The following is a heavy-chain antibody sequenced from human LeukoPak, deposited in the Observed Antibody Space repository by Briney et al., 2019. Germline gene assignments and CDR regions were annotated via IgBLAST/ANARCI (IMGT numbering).Heavy chain of an antibody. CDR1: GFTFDDYG. CDR2: INWNGGST. V-gene: IGHV3-20*04. D-gene: IGHD2-2*01. CDR3: ARGFRYCSSTSCSIFDY. Sequence: GGSLRLSCAASGFTFDDYGMSWVRQAPGKWLEWVSGINWNGGSTGYADSVKGRFTISRDNAKNSLYLQMNSLRAEDTALYYCARGFRYCSSTSCSIFDYWGQGTLVTVSS. J-gene: IGHJ4*02.